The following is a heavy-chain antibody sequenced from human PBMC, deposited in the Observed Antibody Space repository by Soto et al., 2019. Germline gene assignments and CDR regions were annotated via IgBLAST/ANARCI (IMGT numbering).Heavy chain of an antibody. J-gene: IGHJ4*02. CDR2: ISGSGDRT. D-gene: IGHD2-15*01. CDR3: VKDDGGNPSTEPH. Sequence: EVQLQESGGGLVQPGGSLRLSCAASGITIRNYPMSWVRQAPGKGLDWVSGISGSGDRTYYADSAKGRLTISKDFSKNSLSLQLDSLRVEDTAVYFCVKDDGGNPSTEPHWGQGTLVTVSS. CDR1: GITIRNYP. V-gene: IGHV3-23*01.